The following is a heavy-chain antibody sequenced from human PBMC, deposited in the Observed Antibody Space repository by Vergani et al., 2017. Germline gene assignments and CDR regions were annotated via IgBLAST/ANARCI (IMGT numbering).Heavy chain of an antibody. CDR3: AKHSGWVVAFLEN. D-gene: IGHD6-19*01. Sequence: VQLVESGGGLVKPGGSLRLSCAASGFTFSSYGMHWVRQAPGKGLEWVAVIWYDGSNKYYADSVKGRFTISRDNSKNTLYLQMNSLRAEDTAVYYCAKHSGWVVAFLENWGQGTLVTVSS. CDR2: IWYDGSNK. CDR1: GFTFSSYG. V-gene: IGHV3-33*06. J-gene: IGHJ4*02.